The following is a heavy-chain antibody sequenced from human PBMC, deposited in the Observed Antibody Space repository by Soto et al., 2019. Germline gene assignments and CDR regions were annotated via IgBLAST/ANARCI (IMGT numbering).Heavy chain of an antibody. D-gene: IGHD2-2*01. Sequence: GGSLRLSCAASGFSFSSYSLNWVRQAPGKGLEWVSYISGGSDTIHYAGSVQGRFTTSRDKAKNSLDLQMNSLRDEDTAVYYCARDKADRYCISTSCFSPLDYWGQGTLVTVSS. CDR2: ISGGSDTI. V-gene: IGHV3-48*02. J-gene: IGHJ4*02. CDR1: GFSFSSYS. CDR3: ARDKADRYCISTSCFSPLDY.